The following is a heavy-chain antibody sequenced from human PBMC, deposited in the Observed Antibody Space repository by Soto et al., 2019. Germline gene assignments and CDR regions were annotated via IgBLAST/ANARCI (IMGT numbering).Heavy chain of an antibody. D-gene: IGHD3-10*01. V-gene: IGHV4-34*01. CDR2: INHSGST. CDR3: ARTSGITPTRVFDY. J-gene: IGHJ4*02. CDR1: GGSFSGYY. Sequence: QVQLQQWGAGLLKPSETLSLTCAVDGGSFSGYYWSWIRQPPGKGLEWIGEINHSGSTNYNPSLKSRVTISVDTSKNQFSLRLSSVNAAATAVYYCARTSGITPTRVFDYWGQGPLVTVSS.